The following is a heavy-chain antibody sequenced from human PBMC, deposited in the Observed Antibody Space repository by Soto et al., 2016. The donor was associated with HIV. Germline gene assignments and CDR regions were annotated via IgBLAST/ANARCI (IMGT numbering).Heavy chain of an antibody. J-gene: IGHJ4*02. D-gene: IGHD3-10*01. Sequence: QVQLVQSGTEVKKPGASVKVSCKASGYTFTSYYIYWVRQAPGQGLEWMGWITASTGDTNYAQNLQGRVTMSTDTSTSTAYMELRSLRSDDTAVYYCARSLGSRGDYWGQGTLVTVSS. CDR2: ITASTGDT. V-gene: IGHV1-18*01. CDR1: GYTFTSYY. CDR3: ARSLGSRGDY.